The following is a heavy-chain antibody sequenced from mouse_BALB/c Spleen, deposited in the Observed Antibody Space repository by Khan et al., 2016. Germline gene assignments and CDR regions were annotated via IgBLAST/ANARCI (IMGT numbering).Heavy chain of an antibody. CDR2: IRSKSNNYAT. CDR3: VRHSFDYGSSHWYFDV. V-gene: IGHV10-1*02. D-gene: IGHD1-1*01. J-gene: IGHJ1*01. CDR1: GFTFNTYA. Sequence: EVQLVESGGGLVQPKGSLKLSCAASGFTFNTYAMNWVRQAPGKGLEWVARIRSKSNNYATYYADSVKDRFTISRDDSQSMLYLQMNNLKTEDTAMYYCVRHSFDYGSSHWYFDVWDAGTTVTVSS.